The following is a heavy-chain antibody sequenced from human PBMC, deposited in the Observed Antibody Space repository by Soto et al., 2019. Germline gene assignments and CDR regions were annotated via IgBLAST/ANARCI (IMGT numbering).Heavy chain of an antibody. CDR2: ISYDGSNK. V-gene: IGHV3-30-3*01. D-gene: IGHD3-9*01. Sequence: GGSLRLSCAASGFTFSSYAMHWVRQAPGKGLEWVAVISYDGSNKYYADSVKGRFTISRDISKNTLYLQMNSLRAEDTAVYYCAKDTGDWLVPYFYYYGMDVWGHGTTVTVSS. CDR3: AKDTGDWLVPYFYYYGMDV. J-gene: IGHJ6*02. CDR1: GFTFSSYA.